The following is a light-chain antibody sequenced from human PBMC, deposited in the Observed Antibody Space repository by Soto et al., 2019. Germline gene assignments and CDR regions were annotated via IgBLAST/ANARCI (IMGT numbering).Light chain of an antibody. CDR3: HQYNTSPQT. V-gene: IGKV1-39*01. CDR1: QSISSY. Sequence: DVQMTQSPSSLSASVGDRVTITCRASQSISSYLNWYQQKPGRAPRLLIYAVSILQSGVPSRFSGSGSGIDFTLTISGLQPEDVAVYFCHQYNTSPQTFGQGTTVEIK. CDR2: AVS. J-gene: IGKJ1*01.